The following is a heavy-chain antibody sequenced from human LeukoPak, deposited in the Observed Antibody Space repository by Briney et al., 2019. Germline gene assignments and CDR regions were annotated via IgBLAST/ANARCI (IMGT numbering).Heavy chain of an antibody. J-gene: IGHJ4*02. CDR3: AKSHHVTAIDY. V-gene: IGHV3-23*01. CDR1: GFTFSSYG. CDR2: ISGSGGST. Sequence: GGSLRLSCAASGFTFSSYGMSWVRQAPGKGLEWVSTISGSGGSTYYAGSVKGRFTISRDNSKNTLYLQMNSLRADDTAVYYCAKSHHVTAIDYWGQGTLVTVSS. D-gene: IGHD2-21*02.